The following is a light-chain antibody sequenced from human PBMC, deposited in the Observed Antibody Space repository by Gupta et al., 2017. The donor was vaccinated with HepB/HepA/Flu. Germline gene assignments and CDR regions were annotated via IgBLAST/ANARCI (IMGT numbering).Light chain of an antibody. Sequence: QPVLTQPPSASGTPGQRVAISCSGSSSNVGRDNVYLYRQHPGTAPKLLTYNDDRRPSGVPDRLSGSKSGTSASLAISGLRSEDEADYYCAAWDNCLSAYVFGTGTWVTVL. CDR1: SSNVGRDN. CDR2: NDD. CDR3: AAWDNCLSAYV. V-gene: IGLV1-47*02. J-gene: IGLJ1*01.